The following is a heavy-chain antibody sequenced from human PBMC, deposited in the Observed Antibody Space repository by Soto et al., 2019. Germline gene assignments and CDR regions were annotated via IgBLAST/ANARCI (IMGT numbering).Heavy chain of an antibody. J-gene: IGHJ4*02. CDR1: GGSFSGYY. D-gene: IGHD4-17*01. Sequence: LSLTCAVYGGSFSGYYWSWIRQPPGKGLEWIGEINHSGSTNYNPSLKSRVTISVDTSKNQFSLKLSSVTAADTAVYYCARGGEAVPYFDYWGQGTLVTVSS. CDR2: INHSGST. CDR3: ARGGEAVPYFDY. V-gene: IGHV4-34*01.